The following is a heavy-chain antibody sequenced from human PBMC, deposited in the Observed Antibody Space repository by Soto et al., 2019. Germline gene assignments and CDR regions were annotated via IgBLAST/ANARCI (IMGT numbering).Heavy chain of an antibody. CDR1: GFTFSDYY. CDR2: ISSSGSTI. CDR3: ARERRYCSGGSCDKGYYYYYMDV. J-gene: IGHJ6*03. V-gene: IGHV3-11*01. D-gene: IGHD2-15*01. Sequence: QVQLVESGGGLVKPGGSLRLSCAASGFTFSDYYMSWIRQAPGKGLEWVSYISSSGSTIYYADSVKGRFTISRDNAKNSLYLQMNSLRAEDTAVYYWARERRYCSGGSCDKGYYYYYMDVWGKGTTVTVSS.